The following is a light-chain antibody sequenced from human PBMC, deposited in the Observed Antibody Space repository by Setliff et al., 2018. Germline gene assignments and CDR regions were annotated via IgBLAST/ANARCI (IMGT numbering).Light chain of an antibody. CDR2: ANS. Sequence: QSVLTQPPSVSGAPGQTVTISCTGSDSNIGATYDVHWYQQSPGTAPKLLIYANSNRPSGVPDRFSGSTSGASASLAITGLQPEDEADYYCQSYDNGVRIFGTGTKVTVL. CDR3: QSYDNGVRI. V-gene: IGLV1-40*01. CDR1: DSNIGATYD. J-gene: IGLJ1*01.